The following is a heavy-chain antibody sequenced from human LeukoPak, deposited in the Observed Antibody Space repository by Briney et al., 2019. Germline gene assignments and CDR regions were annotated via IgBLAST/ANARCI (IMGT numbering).Heavy chain of an antibody. CDR1: GYTFTSYD. CDR3: ARYDSSGYYPNDY. D-gene: IGHD3-22*01. V-gene: IGHV1-18*01. J-gene: IGHJ4*02. CDR2: ISAYNGNT. Sequence: ASVKVSCKASGYTFTSYDINWVRQATGQGLEWMGWISAYNGNTNYAQKLQGRVTMTTDTSTSTAYMELRSLRSDDTAVYYCARYDSSGYYPNDYWGQGTLVTVSS.